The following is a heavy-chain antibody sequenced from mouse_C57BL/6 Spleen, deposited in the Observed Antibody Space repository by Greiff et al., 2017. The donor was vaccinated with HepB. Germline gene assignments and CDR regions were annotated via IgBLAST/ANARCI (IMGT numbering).Heavy chain of an antibody. D-gene: IGHD1-1*01. CDR2: ISDGGSYT. Sequence: EVQVVESGGGLVKPGGSLKLSCAASGFTFSSYAMSWVRQTPEKRLEWVATISDGGSYTYYPDNVKGRFTISRDNAKNNLYLQMSHLKSEDTAMYYCAREEVVPYYYGSSYDAMDYWGQGTSVTVSS. J-gene: IGHJ4*01. CDR3: AREEVVPYYYGSSYDAMDY. CDR1: GFTFSSYA. V-gene: IGHV5-4*01.